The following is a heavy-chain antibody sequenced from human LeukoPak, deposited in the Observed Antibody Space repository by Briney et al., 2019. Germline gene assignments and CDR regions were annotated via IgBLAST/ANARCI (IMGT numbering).Heavy chain of an antibody. D-gene: IGHD3-10*01. J-gene: IGHJ4*02. CDR1: GFTFSSSW. CDR2: INWNGGST. CDR3: ARGGWFGELLFDY. V-gene: IGHV3-20*04. Sequence: GGSLRLSCAASGFTFSSSWMYWVRQAPGKGLEWVSGINWNGGSTGYADSVKGRFTISRDNAKNSLYLQMNSLRAEDTALYYCARGGWFGELLFDYWGQGTLVTVSS.